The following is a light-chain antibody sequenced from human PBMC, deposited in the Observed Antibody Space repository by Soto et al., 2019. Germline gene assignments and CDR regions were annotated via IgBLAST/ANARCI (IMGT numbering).Light chain of an antibody. J-gene: IGKJ1*01. V-gene: IGKV3-15*01. Sequence: EIVMTQSPATLSVSPGERATLSCRASQSVRSDLAWYQQKPGQAPRLLNYGASTRATGIPARFSGSGSGTEFTLTISSLQSEDLAVYYCQQYNDWPPLTFGQGTKVEIK. CDR2: GAS. CDR1: QSVRSD. CDR3: QQYNDWPPLT.